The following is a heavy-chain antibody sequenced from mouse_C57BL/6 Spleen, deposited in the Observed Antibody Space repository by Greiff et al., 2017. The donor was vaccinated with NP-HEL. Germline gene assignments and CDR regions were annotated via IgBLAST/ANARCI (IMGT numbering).Heavy chain of an antibody. CDR2: IDPETGGT. D-gene: IGHD3-2*02. V-gene: IGHV1-15*01. Sequence: QVQLQQSGAELVRPGASVTLSCKASGYTFTDYEMHWVKQTPLHGLEWIGAIDPETGGTAYNQKFKGKAILTADKSSSTAYMELRSLTSEDSAVYYCTNGARSSGYAYFDYWGQGTTLTVSS. J-gene: IGHJ2*01. CDR1: GYTFTDYE. CDR3: TNGARSSGYAYFDY.